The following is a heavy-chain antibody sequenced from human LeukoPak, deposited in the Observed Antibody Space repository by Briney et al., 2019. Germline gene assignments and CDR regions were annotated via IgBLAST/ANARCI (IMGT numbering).Heavy chain of an antibody. D-gene: IGHD3-10*01. CDR1: GGSISSYY. V-gene: IGHV4-59*01. J-gene: IGHJ4*02. Sequence: SETLSLTCTVSGGSISSYYWSWIRQPPGKGLEWIGYIYYSGSTNYNPSLKSRVTISVDTSKNQFSLKLSSVTAADTAVYYCAREVYYGSGSYPDYWGQGTLVTVSS. CDR2: IYYSGST. CDR3: AREVYYGSGSYPDY.